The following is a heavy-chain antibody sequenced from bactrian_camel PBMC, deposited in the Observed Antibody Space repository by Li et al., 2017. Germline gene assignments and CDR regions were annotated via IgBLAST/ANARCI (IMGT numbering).Heavy chain of an antibody. D-gene: IGHD1*01. J-gene: IGHJ4*01. CDR1: GDAYGVTC. CDR2: LYVGEGAGDTIYS. Sequence: LVESGGGSVQAGGSLRLSCASSGDAYGVTCMGWFRQIPGKEREGVAALYVGEGAGDTIYSYYADSVKGRFTISRDNAKPYAENTVYLQMNSLKPEHTGMYYCAADFRRRRAPRLTDVLDLAYKGRGTQVTVS. V-gene: IGHV3S1*01.